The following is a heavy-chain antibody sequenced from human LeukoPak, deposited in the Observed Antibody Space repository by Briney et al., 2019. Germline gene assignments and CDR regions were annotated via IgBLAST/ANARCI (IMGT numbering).Heavy chain of an antibody. CDR1: GFSLSTSGMC. Sequence: SGPTLVNPTQTLTLTCTFSGFSLSTSGMCVSWIRQPPGKALEWLARIDWDDDKYYRRSLKTRLTISKGTSKNLVVLTMSNMDPVDTATYYCVRTTGYSSGWRFDYWGQGTLVTVSS. CDR2: IDWDDDK. D-gene: IGHD6-19*01. V-gene: IGHV2-70*11. CDR3: VRTTGYSSGWRFDY. J-gene: IGHJ4*02.